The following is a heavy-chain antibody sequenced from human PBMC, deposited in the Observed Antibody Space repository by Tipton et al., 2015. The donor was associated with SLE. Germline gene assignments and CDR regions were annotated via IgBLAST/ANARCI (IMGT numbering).Heavy chain of an antibody. CDR2: VFHTGAT. J-gene: IGHJ4*02. D-gene: IGHD3-22*01. CDR1: VGSISSFC. V-gene: IGHV4-59*01. Sequence: TLSLTCTVSVGSISSFCWNWIRQSPGKGLEWIGHVFHTGATNYNPSLTSRATISIDTSRNQFSLRLRSVTAADTAVYYCARDEYRYDATGYHLLGHFDFWGQGTLVTVSS. CDR3: ARDEYRYDATGYHLLGHFDF.